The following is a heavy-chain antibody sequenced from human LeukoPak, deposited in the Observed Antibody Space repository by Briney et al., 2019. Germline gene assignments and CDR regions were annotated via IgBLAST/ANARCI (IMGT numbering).Heavy chain of an antibody. D-gene: IGHD4-17*01. Sequence: ASVKVSCKASGYTFTGYYIHWVRQAPGQGLEWMGWINPNSGGTNYAQKFQGRVTMTRDTSISTAYMELSRLRSDDTAVYYCARGRPVSRAFDIWGQGTMVTVSS. J-gene: IGHJ3*02. V-gene: IGHV1-2*02. CDR1: GYTFTGYY. CDR2: INPNSGGT. CDR3: ARGRPVSRAFDI.